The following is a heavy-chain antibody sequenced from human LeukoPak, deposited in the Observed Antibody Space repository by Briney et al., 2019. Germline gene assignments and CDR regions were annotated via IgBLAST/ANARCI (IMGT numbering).Heavy chain of an antibody. CDR2: ISYDGSNK. J-gene: IGHJ5*02. Sequence: GGSLRLSCAASGFTFSNYDIHWVRQAPGKGLEWVAVISYDGSNKFYADSVKGRFTISRDNSKNTLYLQMNSLRPEDTAVYYCAGCRLTTGADNWFDPWGQGTLVTVSS. D-gene: IGHD4-17*01. CDR3: AGCRLTTGADNWFDP. V-gene: IGHV3-30*04. CDR1: GFTFSNYD.